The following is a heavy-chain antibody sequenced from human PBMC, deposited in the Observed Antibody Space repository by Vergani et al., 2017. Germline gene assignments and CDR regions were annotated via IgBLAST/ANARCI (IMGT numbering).Heavy chain of an antibody. CDR3: AQHEGSYYDSSGYAFVY. V-gene: IGHV4-38-2*01. J-gene: IGHJ4*02. Sequence: QVQLQESGPGLVKPSETLSLTCAVSGYSISSGYYWGWIRQPPGKGLEWIGSIYHSGITYYNPSLNSRVTISVDTSKNQFSLKLSSVTAADPALYYCAQHEGSYYDSSGYAFVYWGQGALVTVSS. CDR2: IYHSGIT. D-gene: IGHD3-22*01. CDR1: GYSISSGYY.